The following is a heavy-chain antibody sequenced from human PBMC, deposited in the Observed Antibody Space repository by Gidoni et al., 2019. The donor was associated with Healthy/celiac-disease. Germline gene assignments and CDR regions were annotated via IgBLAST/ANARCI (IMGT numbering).Heavy chain of an antibody. CDR1: GYTFTGYY. D-gene: IGHD5-12*01. CDR2: INPNSGGT. CDR3: ARELGREKKWLRLPRAYYYYGMDV. J-gene: IGHJ6*02. Sequence: QVQLGQSGAEGKTPGSSVHVSCNASGYTFTGYYMHWVRKSPGQGLEWMGWINPNSGGTNYAQKFQGRVTMTRDTSISTAYVELSRLRSDDTAVYYCARELGREKKWLRLPRAYYYYGMDVWGQGTTVTVSS. V-gene: IGHV1-2*02.